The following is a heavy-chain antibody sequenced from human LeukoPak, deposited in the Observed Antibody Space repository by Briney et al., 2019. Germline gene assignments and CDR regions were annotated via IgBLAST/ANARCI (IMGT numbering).Heavy chain of an antibody. CDR2: IWSDGSDA. V-gene: IGHV3-33*08. Sequence: PGGCLRLSRAASGFIFRTCDMHWLRPAPAKGLAGVALIWSDGSDADYADSVKGRFTVYSDNSMNTLYLQMDSLRAEDTAVYFCARDLRTKYFDYWGQGTLVTVSS. CDR1: GFIFRTCD. J-gene: IGHJ4*02. CDR3: ARDLRTKYFDY. D-gene: IGHD2-8*01.